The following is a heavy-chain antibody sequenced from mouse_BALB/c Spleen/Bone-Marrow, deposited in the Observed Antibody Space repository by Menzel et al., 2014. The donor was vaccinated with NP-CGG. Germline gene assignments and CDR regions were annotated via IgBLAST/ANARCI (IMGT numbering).Heavy chain of an antibody. CDR2: IWGGGST. CDR1: GFSLXRYS. Sequence: VQRVESGPGLVAPSQSLSITCTVSGFSLXRYSIHWIRQPPGNGLEWLGMIWGGGSTDYNSALKSRLSISKDNSKSQVFLKMNGLQTDDTAIYYCARNLRDPFAYWGQGTLVTVSA. CDR3: ARNLRDPFAY. J-gene: IGHJ3*01. V-gene: IGHV2-6-4*01.